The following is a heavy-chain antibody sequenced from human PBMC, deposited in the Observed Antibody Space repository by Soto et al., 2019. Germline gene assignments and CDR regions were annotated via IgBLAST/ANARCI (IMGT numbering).Heavy chain of an antibody. D-gene: IGHD3-22*01. CDR3: ARDIELGIVVAQYDIDY. Sequence: GGSLRLSCAASGFTFSSYGMHWVRQAPGKGLEWVAVIWYDGSNKYYADSVKGRFTISRDNSKNTLYLQMNSLRAEDTAVYYCARDIELGIVVAQYDIDYWGQGTLVTVSS. J-gene: IGHJ4*02. CDR2: IWYDGSNK. CDR1: GFTFSSYG. V-gene: IGHV3-33*01.